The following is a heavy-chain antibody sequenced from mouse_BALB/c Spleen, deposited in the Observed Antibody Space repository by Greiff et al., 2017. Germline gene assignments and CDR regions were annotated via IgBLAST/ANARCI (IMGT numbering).Heavy chain of an antibody. Sequence: QVQLKESGAELARPGASVKLSCKASGYTFTSYWMQWVKQRPGQGLEWIGAIYPGDGDTRYTQKFKGKATLTADKSSSTAYMQLSSLASEDSAVYYCARWADYWGQGTTLTVSS. J-gene: IGHJ2*01. V-gene: IGHV1-87*01. CDR2: IYPGDGDT. CDR3: ARWADY. D-gene: IGHD2-3*01. CDR1: GYTFTSYW.